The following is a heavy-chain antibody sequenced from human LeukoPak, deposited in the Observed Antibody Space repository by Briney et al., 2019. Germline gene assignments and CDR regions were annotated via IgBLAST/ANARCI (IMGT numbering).Heavy chain of an antibody. V-gene: IGHV4-4*07. CDR3: ARGLSSHDFDY. CDR1: GGSISSYY. Sequence: SETLSLTCTVSGGSISSYYWSLIRLPAGKGLEWIGRIYTSGSTNYNPSLKSRVTMSVDTSKNQFSLKLSSVTVADTAVYYCARGLSSHDFDYWGQGTLVTVSS. CDR2: IYTSGST. J-gene: IGHJ4*02. D-gene: IGHD6-13*01.